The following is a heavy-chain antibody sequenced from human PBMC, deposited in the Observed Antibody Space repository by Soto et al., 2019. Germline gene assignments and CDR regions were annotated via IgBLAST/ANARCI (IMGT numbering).Heavy chain of an antibody. D-gene: IGHD4-17*01. J-gene: IGHJ4*02. Sequence: SETLSLTCSVSGGFVSDKTYYWSWIRQPPGKRLEWIGYVYYSGTTNYNPSLKSRVTISVDLSKNRFSLRLSSVTTADTALYYCARTTAVPNTLRSRYFFDYWGQGTLVTVSS. CDR2: VYYSGTT. V-gene: IGHV4-61*01. CDR1: GGFVSDKTYY. CDR3: ARTTAVPNTLRSRYFFDY.